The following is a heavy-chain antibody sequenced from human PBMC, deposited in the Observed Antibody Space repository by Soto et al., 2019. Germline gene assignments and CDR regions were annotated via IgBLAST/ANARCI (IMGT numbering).Heavy chain of an antibody. CDR3: ASSQGIAAAGISYYYGMDV. Sequence: GESLKLSCKGSGYSFTSYWISWVRQMPGKGLEWMGRIDPSDSYTNYSPSFQGHVTISADKSISTAYLQWSSLKASDTAMYYCASSQGIAAAGISYYYGMDVWGQGTTVTVSS. V-gene: IGHV5-10-1*01. J-gene: IGHJ6*02. D-gene: IGHD6-13*01. CDR2: IDPSDSYT. CDR1: GYSFTSYW.